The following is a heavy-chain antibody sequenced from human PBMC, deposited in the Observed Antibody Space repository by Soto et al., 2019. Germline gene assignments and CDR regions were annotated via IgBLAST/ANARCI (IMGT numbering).Heavy chain of an antibody. Sequence: QVQLVQSGAEVRQPGSSVKVSCKASGGTFSSYTISWVRQAPGQGLEWMGRIIPIFRIANYAQKFQGRVTITAENSTSTAYMELSSLKSEDTAVYYCARAPPRSSNWFDPWGQGTLVTVSS. CDR3: ARAPPRSSNWFDP. V-gene: IGHV1-69*02. J-gene: IGHJ5*02. CDR2: IIPIFRIA. CDR1: GGTFSSYT.